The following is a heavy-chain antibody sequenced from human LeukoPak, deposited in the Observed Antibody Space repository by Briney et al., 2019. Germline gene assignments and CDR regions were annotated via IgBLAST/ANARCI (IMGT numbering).Heavy chain of an antibody. Sequence: SETLSLTCAVSGYSVTSSNWWGWIRQPPGKGLEWIGYIYYSGSTHYNPSLKSRVTMSVDTSKNQFSLKLSSVTAADTAVYYCGKGDGYNFDYWGQGTLVTVS. CDR3: GKGDGYNFDY. J-gene: IGHJ4*02. CDR2: IYYSGST. V-gene: IGHV4-28*01. CDR1: GYSVTSSNW. D-gene: IGHD5-24*01.